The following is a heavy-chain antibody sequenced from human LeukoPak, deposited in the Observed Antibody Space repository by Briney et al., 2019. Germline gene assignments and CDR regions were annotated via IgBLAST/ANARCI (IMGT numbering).Heavy chain of an antibody. CDR2: IWYDGTNK. CDR1: GFSFSSYG. D-gene: IGHD1-26*01. Sequence: GGSLRLSCAASGFSFSSYGMHWVRQAPGKGLEWVALIWYDGTNKYYADSVKGRFTISRDNSKNTLYLQMNNLRAEDTAVYYCAREMVEVGASNWGQGTLVTVSS. CDR3: AREMVEVGASN. V-gene: IGHV3-33*01. J-gene: IGHJ4*02.